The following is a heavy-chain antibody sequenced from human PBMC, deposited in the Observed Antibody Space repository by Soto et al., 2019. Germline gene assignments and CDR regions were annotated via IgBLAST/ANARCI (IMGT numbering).Heavy chain of an antibody. CDR1: GFTFDDYA. J-gene: IGHJ4*02. CDR2: ISWNSGSI. V-gene: IGHV3-9*01. Sequence: EVQLVESGGGLVQPGRSLRLSCAASGFTFDDYAMHWVRQAPGKGLEWVSGISWNSGSIGYADSVKGRFTISRDNAKNSLNLQMNGLRAEDTALYYWAKDASVAGLLFPNYCDYWGQGTLVTVSS. D-gene: IGHD6-19*01. CDR3: AKDASVAGLLFPNYCDY.